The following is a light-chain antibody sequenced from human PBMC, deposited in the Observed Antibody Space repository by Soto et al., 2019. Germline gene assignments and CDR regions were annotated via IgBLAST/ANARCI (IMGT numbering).Light chain of an antibody. CDR3: QQSYSTPPWT. V-gene: IGKV1-39*01. CDR2: AAS. CDR1: QSISSY. J-gene: IGKJ1*01. Sequence: DIQITQSPSTLSASVGDRVTITCRASQSISSYLNWYQQKPGKAPKLLIYAASSFQSGVPSRFSGSGSGTDFTLTISSLQPEDFATYYCQQSYSTPPWTFGQGTKVDIK.